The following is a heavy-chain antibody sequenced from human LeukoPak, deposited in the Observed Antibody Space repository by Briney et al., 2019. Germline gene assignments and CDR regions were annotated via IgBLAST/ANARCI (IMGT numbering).Heavy chain of an antibody. J-gene: IGHJ3*02. CDR3: ARDRRVGATWSVGAFDI. D-gene: IGHD1-26*01. V-gene: IGHV3-48*04. CDR1: GFGFSSYG. Sequence: GGSLRLSCAASGFGFSSYGMHWVRQAPGKGLEWVSYISSSGDSIYYADSVKGRFTISRDNAKNSLSLQMNSLRAEDTAIYYCARDRRVGATWSVGAFDIWGQGTTVTVSS. CDR2: ISSSGDSI.